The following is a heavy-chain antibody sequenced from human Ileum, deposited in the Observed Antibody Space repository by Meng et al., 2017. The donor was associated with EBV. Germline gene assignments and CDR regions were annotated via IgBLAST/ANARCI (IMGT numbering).Heavy chain of an antibody. Sequence: HLKRQGSGPGLGKPSETLSLTCTGSGGSIGRSSYYWAWIRQPPGEGLEWIGSVVYSVTTYYTSSLKSRVSISVDTSKNQFSLKLSSVTAADTAVYYCARHHHSPTFDYWGQGTLVTVSS. CDR2: VVYSVTT. CDR3: ARHHHSPTFDY. D-gene: IGHD1-14*01. CDR1: GGSIGRSSYY. J-gene: IGHJ4*02. V-gene: IGHV4-39*01.